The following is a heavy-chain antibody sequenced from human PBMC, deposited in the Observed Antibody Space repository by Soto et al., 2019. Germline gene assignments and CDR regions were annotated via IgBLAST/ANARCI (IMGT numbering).Heavy chain of an antibody. CDR1: GFTFSGSA. Sequence: EVQLVESGGGLVQPGGSLKLSCAASGFTFSGSAMHSVRQASGKGLEWVGRIRSKANSYATEYAASVKGRFTISRDDSKNTAYLQMSSLKTEDTAVYYCTRRAYSSGWHFDYWGQGSLVTVSS. CDR3: TRRAYSSGWHFDY. V-gene: IGHV3-73*01. J-gene: IGHJ4*02. D-gene: IGHD6-19*01. CDR2: IRSKANSYAT.